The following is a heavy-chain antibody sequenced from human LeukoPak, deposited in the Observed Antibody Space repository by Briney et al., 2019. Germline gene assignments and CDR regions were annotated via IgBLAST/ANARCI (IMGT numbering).Heavy chain of an antibody. CDR3: AKGRLLGAPWGMDV. CDR2: TSFDGGNK. V-gene: IGHV3-30*18. CDR1: GLTFSSFG. J-gene: IGHJ6*02. D-gene: IGHD1-26*01. Sequence: GRSLRLSCAASGLTFSSFGMHWVRQAPGKGLEWVAVTSFDGGNKHYADSVKGRFTISRDNSKNTLYLQMNTLRVEDTAVYYCAKGRLLGAPWGMDVWGQGTKVTVSS.